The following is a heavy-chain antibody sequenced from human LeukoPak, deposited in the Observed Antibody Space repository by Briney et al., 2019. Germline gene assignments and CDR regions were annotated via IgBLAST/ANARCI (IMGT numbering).Heavy chain of an antibody. D-gene: IGHD6-13*01. CDR2: INGDGSST. CDR3: VGGTTYSSTKADF. CDR1: GFAFSSCW. J-gene: IGHJ4*02. Sequence: PGGSLRLSCAASGFAFSSCWMHWVRQAPGKGLVWVSRINGDGSSTGYADSVKGRLTISRDNANNMMYLQMDSLRAEDSATYYCVGGTTYSSTKADFWGQGTLVTVSS. V-gene: IGHV3-74*01.